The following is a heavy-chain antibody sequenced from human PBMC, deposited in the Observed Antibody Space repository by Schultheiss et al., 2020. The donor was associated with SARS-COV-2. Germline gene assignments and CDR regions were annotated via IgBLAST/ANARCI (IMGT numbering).Heavy chain of an antibody. D-gene: IGHD4-17*01. CDR3: ATRTTVTTRGWYFDL. CDR2: ISGSGGST. V-gene: IGHV3-23*01. Sequence: GGSLRLSCAASGFTFSSYAMSWVRQAPGKGLEWVSAISGSGGSTYYADSVKGRFTISRDNSKNTLYLQMNSLRAEDTAVYYCATRTTVTTRGWYFDLWGRGTLVTVSS. J-gene: IGHJ2*01. CDR1: GFTFSSYA.